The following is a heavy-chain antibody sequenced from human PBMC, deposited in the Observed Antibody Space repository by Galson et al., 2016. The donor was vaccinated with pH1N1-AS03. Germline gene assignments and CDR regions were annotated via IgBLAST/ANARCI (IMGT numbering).Heavy chain of an antibody. Sequence: LRLYCAASGFTFGDYAMSWFRQAPGKGLEWVGFIRSKSYGGTTEYAASVKGRFSISGDDSDSIVYLQMNGLKIEDTAVYYCSRYGGYPDYWGQGTLVTVSS. CDR1: GFTFGDYA. D-gene: IGHD5-18*01. CDR2: IRSKSYGGTT. CDR3: SRYGGYPDY. V-gene: IGHV3-49*03. J-gene: IGHJ4*02.